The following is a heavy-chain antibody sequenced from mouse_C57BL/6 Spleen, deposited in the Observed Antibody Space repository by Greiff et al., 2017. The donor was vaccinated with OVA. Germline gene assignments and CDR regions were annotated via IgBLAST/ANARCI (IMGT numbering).Heavy chain of an antibody. CDR2: IDPNSGGT. Sequence: QVQLKQPGAELVKPGASVKLSCKASGYTFTSYWMHWVKQRPGRGLEWIGRIDPNSGGTKYNEKFKSKATLTVDKPSSTAYMQLSSLTSEESAVDYCARGDDYDGDEGYFDGWGTGTTVTVSS. D-gene: IGHD2-4*01. J-gene: IGHJ1*03. CDR3: ARGDDYDGDEGYFDG. V-gene: IGHV1-72*01. CDR1: GYTFTSYW.